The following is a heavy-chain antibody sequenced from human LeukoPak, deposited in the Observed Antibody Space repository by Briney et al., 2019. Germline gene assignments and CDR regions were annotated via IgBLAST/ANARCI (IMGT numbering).Heavy chain of an antibody. D-gene: IGHD1-26*01. CDR2: INPNSGGT. Sequence: AASVKVSCKASGYTFTGYYMHWVRQAPGQGLEWMGWINPNSGGTNYAQKFQGRVTMTRDTSISTAYMELSRLRSDDTAVYYCARSMDSWIVGATLDYWGQGTLVTVSS. CDR3: ARSMDSWIVGATLDY. V-gene: IGHV1-2*02. J-gene: IGHJ4*02. CDR1: GYTFTGYY.